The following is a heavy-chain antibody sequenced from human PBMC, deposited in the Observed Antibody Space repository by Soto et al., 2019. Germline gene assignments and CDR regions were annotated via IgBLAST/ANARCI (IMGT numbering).Heavy chain of an antibody. V-gene: IGHV3-13*01. CDR1: GFTFSSYD. D-gene: IGHD3-10*01. Sequence: GGSLRLSCAASGFTFSSYDMHWVRQATGKGLEWVSAIGTAGDTYYPGSVKGRFTISRENAKNSLYLQMNSLRAGDTAVYYCARGGSPVGYYYYYYYMDVWGKGTTVTVSS. J-gene: IGHJ6*03. CDR3: ARGGSPVGYYYYYYYMDV. CDR2: IGTAGDT.